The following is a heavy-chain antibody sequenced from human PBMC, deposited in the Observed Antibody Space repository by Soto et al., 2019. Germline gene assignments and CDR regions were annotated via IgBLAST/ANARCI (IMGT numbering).Heavy chain of an antibody. Sequence: QLQLQESGPGLVKPSETLSLTCTVSGGSLSSSSYYWGWIRQPPGKGLEWIGSIYYSGSNYYNPSLKSGVTIPADTSMTQSPLKLSSVTGAEPVVYYWARHTIRFLYYLDYWGQGTLVTVSS. CDR1: GGSLSSSSYY. CDR3: ARHTIRFLYYLDY. J-gene: IGHJ4*02. D-gene: IGHD3-3*01. V-gene: IGHV4-39*01. CDR2: IYYSGSN.